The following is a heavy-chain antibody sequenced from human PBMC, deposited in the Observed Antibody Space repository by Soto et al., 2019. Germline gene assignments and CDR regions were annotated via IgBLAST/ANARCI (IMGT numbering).Heavy chain of an antibody. CDR3: ARGTHRVATIAWFDP. Sequence: PSETLSLTCAVSGGSISSSNWWSWIRQPPGKGLEWIGEINHSGSTNYNPSLKSRVTISVDTSKNQFSLKLSSVTAADTAVYYCARGTHRVATIAWFDPWGQGTMVTVSS. J-gene: IGHJ5*02. D-gene: IGHD5-12*01. V-gene: IGHV4-4*02. CDR1: GGSISSSNW. CDR2: INHSGST.